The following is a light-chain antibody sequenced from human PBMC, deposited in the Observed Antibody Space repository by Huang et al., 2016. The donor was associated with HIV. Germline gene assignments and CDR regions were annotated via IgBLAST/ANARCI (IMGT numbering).Light chain of an antibody. Sequence: EIVMTQSPATLSVSAGERATLSCWASQSVRSDLAWYQQQPGQAPRLLIHGAATRATGIPARFSGSGSGTEFTLTISNLQSEDCAVYYCQQYKNWPPLTFGGGTKVEIK. V-gene: IGKV3-15*01. CDR3: QQYKNWPPLT. J-gene: IGKJ4*01. CDR1: QSVRSD. CDR2: GAA.